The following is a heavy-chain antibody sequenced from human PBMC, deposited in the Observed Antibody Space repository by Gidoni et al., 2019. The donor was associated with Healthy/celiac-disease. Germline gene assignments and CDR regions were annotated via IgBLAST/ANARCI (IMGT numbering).Heavy chain of an antibody. D-gene: IGHD4-4*01. V-gene: IGHV3-23*01. CDR1: GFTFSSYV. Sequence: EVQLLESGGGLVQPGGSLRLSCAASGFTFSSYVMRWVRQAPGKGLEWVSAISGSGGSTYYADSVKGRFTISRDNSKNTLYLQMNSLRAEDTAVYYCARHTNDYSNYESFDYWGQGTLVTVSS. J-gene: IGHJ4*02. CDR3: ARHTNDYSNYESFDY. CDR2: ISGSGGST.